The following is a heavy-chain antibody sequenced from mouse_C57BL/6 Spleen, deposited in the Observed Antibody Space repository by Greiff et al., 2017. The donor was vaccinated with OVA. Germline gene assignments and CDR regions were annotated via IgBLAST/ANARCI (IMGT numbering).Heavy chain of an antibody. CDR3: AIIGAEAWFAY. V-gene: IGHV1-74*01. Sequence: QVQLRQPGAELVKPGASVKVTCKASGYTFTSYWMHWVKQRPGQGLEWIGRIHPSDSDTNYNQKFKGKATLTVDKSSSTAYMQLSSLTSEDAAVYYCAIIGAEAWFAYWGQGTLVTVSA. J-gene: IGHJ3*01. CDR2: IHPSDSDT. CDR1: GYTFTSYW.